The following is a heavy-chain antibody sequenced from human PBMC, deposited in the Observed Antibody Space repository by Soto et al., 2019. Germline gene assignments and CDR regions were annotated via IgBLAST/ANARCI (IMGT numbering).Heavy chain of an antibody. D-gene: IGHD6-6*01. CDR3: ARLGSSSSFGS. CDR1: GGSISNYY. Sequence: QVQLQESGPGLVKPSETLSLTCTVSGGSISNYYWTWIRQPPGKGLEWIGYIYYSGSTNYNPSLKXWVTISVHSSKNQFALKLRPVPAAGTAVYYCARLGSSSSFGSWGQGTLVTVSS. J-gene: IGHJ5*02. V-gene: IGHV4-59*08. CDR2: IYYSGST.